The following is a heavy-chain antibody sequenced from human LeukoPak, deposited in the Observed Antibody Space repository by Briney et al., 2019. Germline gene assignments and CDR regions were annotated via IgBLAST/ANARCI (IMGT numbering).Heavy chain of an antibody. V-gene: IGHV1-18*01. CDR3: ARGKLNYYDSSGYYYVEDY. D-gene: IGHD3-22*01. CDR1: GYTFTSYG. J-gene: IGHJ4*02. Sequence: ASVTVSCKASGYTFTSYGISWVRQAPGQGLEWMGWISAYNGNTNYAQKLQGRVTMTTDTSTSTAYMELRSLRSDDTAVYYCARGKLNYYDSSGYYYVEDYWGQGTLVTVSS. CDR2: ISAYNGNT.